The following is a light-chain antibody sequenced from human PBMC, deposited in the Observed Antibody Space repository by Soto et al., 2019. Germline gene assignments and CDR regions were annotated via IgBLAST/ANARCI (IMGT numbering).Light chain of an antibody. CDR3: QQYNDWPLT. J-gene: IGKJ1*01. Sequence: EIVMTQSLVTLAVSPLERATLSCRASQSVSSNLVWYQQKPGQAPSLLIYGAFTRATGVPARFSGTGSGTEFTLTISSLQSEDFALYYCQQYNDWPLTFGQGTKVDIK. V-gene: IGKV3-15*01. CDR2: GAF. CDR1: QSVSSN.